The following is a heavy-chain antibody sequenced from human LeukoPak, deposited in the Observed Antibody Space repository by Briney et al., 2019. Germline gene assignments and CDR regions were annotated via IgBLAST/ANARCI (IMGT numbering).Heavy chain of an antibody. Sequence: GGSLRLSCAASGFTFSSYGMHWVRQAPGKGLEWVAVIWYDGNNKYYADSVKGRFTISRDNSKNTLYLQMNSLRAEDTAVYYCAGEGGGYHYFDYWGQGTLVTVSS. D-gene: IGHD3-22*01. CDR1: GFTFSSYG. CDR2: IWYDGNNK. V-gene: IGHV3-33*01. J-gene: IGHJ4*02. CDR3: AGEGGGYHYFDY.